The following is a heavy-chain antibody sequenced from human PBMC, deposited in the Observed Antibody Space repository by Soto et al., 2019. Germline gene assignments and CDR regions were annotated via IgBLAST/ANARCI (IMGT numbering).Heavy chain of an antibody. CDR1: GFSLSADGVG. CDR3: AHRRDWHILTSFDF. V-gene: IGHV2-5*02. J-gene: IGHJ4*02. CDR2: IYWDDDT. D-gene: IGHD3-9*01. Sequence: QITLKESGPTLVKPTQTLTLTCTFSGFSLSADGVGVGWIRQPPGKALELLALIYWDDDTRFSPALKRRLTITKDTSKNQVVLSMTNIDPVDTATYYCAHRRDWHILTSFDFWGPGTLVTVSS.